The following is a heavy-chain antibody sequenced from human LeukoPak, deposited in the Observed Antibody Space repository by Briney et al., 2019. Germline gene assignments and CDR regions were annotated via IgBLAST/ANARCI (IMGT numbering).Heavy chain of an antibody. CDR2: ISSSGSTI. CDR3: AHGSMYQLDY. Sequence: YISSSGSTIHYADSVKGRFTISRDNAKNTLYLQMNSLRAEDTAVYYCAHGSMYQLDYWGQGTLVTVSS. D-gene: IGHD2-2*01. J-gene: IGHJ4*02. V-gene: IGHV3-11*01.